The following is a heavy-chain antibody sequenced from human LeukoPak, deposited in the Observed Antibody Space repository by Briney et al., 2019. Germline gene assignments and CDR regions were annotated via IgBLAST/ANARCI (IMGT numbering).Heavy chain of an antibody. CDR1: GGSFSGYY. Sequence: SETLSLTCAVYGGSFSGYYWSWIRQPPGKGLEWIGEINHSGSTNYNPSLKSRVTISVDTSKNQFSLKLSSVTAADTAVYYCARAGIHFDYWGQGTLVTVSS. J-gene: IGHJ4*02. CDR2: INHSGST. V-gene: IGHV4-34*01. D-gene: IGHD3-10*01. CDR3: ARAGIHFDY.